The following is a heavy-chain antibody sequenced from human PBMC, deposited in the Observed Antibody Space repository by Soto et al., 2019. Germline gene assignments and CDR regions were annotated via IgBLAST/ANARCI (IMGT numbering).Heavy chain of an antibody. D-gene: IGHD1-26*01. Sequence: QVQLQESGPGVVEPSQTLSLTCTVSGGSINNNGYFWSWIRQPPGSGLEWIGHIYNSGSTYSNPSPKRRLTISVDTSKNQFSLKLSSVTAADTAVYYCARGPSGDKVDYWGQGTLVTVSS. V-gene: IGHV4-30-4*01. J-gene: IGHJ4*02. CDR1: GGSINNNGYF. CDR2: IYNSGST. CDR3: ARGPSGDKVDY.